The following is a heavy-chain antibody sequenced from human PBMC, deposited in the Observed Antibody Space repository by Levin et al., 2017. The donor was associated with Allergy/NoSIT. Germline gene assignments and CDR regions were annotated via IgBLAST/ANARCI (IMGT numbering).Heavy chain of an antibody. CDR3: ARGPPALRGYSGYDYGMDV. J-gene: IGHJ6*02. CDR1: GGSISSYY. D-gene: IGHD5-12*01. V-gene: IGHV4-59*01. CDR2: IYYSGST. Sequence: SQTLSLTCTVSGGSISSYYWSWIRQPPGKGLEWIGYIYYSGSTNYNPSLKSRVTISVDTSKNQFSLKLSSVTAADTAVYYCARGPPALRGYSGYDYGMDVWGQGTTVTVSS.